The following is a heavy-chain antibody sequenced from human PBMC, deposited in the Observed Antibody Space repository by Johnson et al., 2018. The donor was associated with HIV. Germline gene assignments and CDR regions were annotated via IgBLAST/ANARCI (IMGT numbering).Heavy chain of an antibody. CDR3: AKDLRWEDAFDI. V-gene: IGHV3-11*04. CDR1: GFTFSDYY. Sequence: VQLVESGGGLVQPGVSLRLSCAASGFTFSDYYMSWIRQAPGKGLEWVSYISSSGSTGYADSVKGRFTISRDNSKNTLYLQMNSLRADDTAVYYCAKDLRWEDAFDIWGQGTMVTVSS. CDR2: ISSSGST. D-gene: IGHD1-26*01. J-gene: IGHJ3*02.